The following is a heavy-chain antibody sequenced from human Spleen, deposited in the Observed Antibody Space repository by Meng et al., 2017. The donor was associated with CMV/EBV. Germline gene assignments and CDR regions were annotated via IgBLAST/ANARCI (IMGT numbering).Heavy chain of an antibody. J-gene: IGHJ4*02. Sequence: GGSLRLSCVGSGFTSRTCGMHWVRQAPGKGLEWVTFIRYDGSDKFYADSMEGRFTISRDNSKNTLYLQINSLRAEDTAVYYCARAVHYSDPSDSMDHWGRGTLVTVSS. CDR3: ARAVHYSDPSDSMDH. CDR2: IRYDGSDK. D-gene: IGHD3-22*01. CDR1: GFTSRTCG. V-gene: IGHV3-30*02.